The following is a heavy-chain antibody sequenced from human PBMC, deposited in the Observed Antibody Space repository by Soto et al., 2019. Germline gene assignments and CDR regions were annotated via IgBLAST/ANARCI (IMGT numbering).Heavy chain of an antibody. CDR2: IIPIFGTA. Sequence: QVQLVQSGAEVKKPGSSVKVSCKASGGTFSRYAISWVRQAPGQGLEWMGGIIPIFGTANYAQKFQGRVTITADESTSTAYMELSRLRFEDTAVYYGARAIVGPTTTGWLDPWGQGTLVTVSS. D-gene: IGHD1-26*01. CDR3: ARAIVGPTTTGWLDP. V-gene: IGHV1-69*01. J-gene: IGHJ5*02. CDR1: GGTFSRYA.